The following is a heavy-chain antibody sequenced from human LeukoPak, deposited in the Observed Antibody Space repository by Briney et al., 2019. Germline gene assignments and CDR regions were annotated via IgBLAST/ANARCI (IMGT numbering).Heavy chain of an antibody. CDR3: ARGGQFSYYMDV. J-gene: IGHJ6*03. CDR1: GGTFSSYA. Sequence: SVKVSCKASGGTFSSYAISWVRQAPGQGLEWMGGIIPIFGTANYAQKFQGRVTITTDESTSTAYMELSSLRSEDTAVYYCARGGQFSYYMDVWGKGTTVTVSS. D-gene: IGHD4-11*01. CDR2: IIPIFGTA. V-gene: IGHV1-69*05.